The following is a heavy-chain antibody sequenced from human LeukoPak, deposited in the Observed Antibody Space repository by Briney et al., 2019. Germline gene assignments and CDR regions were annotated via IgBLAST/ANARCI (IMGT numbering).Heavy chain of an antibody. CDR2: IYYSGST. D-gene: IGHD1-26*01. CDR3: ARGGSRRALDY. J-gene: IGHJ4*02. Sequence: SETLSLTCTVSGGSISSGDYYWSWIRQPPGKGLEWIGYIYYSGSTYYSPSLKSRVTISVDTSKNQFSLKLSSVTAADTAVYYCARGGSRRALDYWGQGTLVTVSS. CDR1: GGSISSGDYY. V-gene: IGHV4-30-4*01.